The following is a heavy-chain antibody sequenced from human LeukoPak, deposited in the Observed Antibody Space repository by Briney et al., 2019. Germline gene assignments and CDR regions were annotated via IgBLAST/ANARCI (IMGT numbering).Heavy chain of an antibody. V-gene: IGHV4-34*01. CDR2: INHSGST. Sequence: SETLSLTCAVYGGSFSVYYWSWIRQPPGKGLEWIGEINHSGSTNYNPSLKSRVTISVDTSKNQFSLKLSSVTAADTAVYYCARLEWILNFNVWGKGTTVTISS. J-gene: IGHJ6*04. CDR3: ARLEWILNFNV. D-gene: IGHD5-18*01. CDR1: GGSFSVYY.